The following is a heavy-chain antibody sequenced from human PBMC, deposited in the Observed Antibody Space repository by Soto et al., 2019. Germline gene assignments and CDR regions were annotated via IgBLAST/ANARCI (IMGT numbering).Heavy chain of an antibody. CDR2: INAGNGNT. D-gene: IGHD3-3*01. Sequence: QVQLVQSGAEVKKPGASVKVSCKASGYTFTSYAMHWVRQAPGQRLEWMGWINAGNGNTKYSQKFQGRVTITRDTSASTAYMELSSLRSEDTAVYYCARVENFNYYDFWSGHYGNYYFDYWGQGTLVTVSS. CDR1: GYTFTSYA. V-gene: IGHV1-3*01. J-gene: IGHJ4*02. CDR3: ARVENFNYYDFWSGHYGNYYFDY.